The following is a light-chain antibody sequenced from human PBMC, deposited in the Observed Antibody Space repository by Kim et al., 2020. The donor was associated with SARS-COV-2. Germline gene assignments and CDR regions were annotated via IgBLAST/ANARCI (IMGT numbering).Light chain of an antibody. CDR1: QDITNS. CDR2: DAS. V-gene: IGKV1-33*01. Sequence: DIQMTQSPSSLSASVGDRVTITCQASQDITNSLNWFQQKPGKAPKLLIYDASNLEAGVPSRFSGSGSGTDFTFTINSLQPGDIATYDCQQYDSFPPSITFGQGTRLEIK. J-gene: IGKJ5*01. CDR3: QQYDSFPPSIT.